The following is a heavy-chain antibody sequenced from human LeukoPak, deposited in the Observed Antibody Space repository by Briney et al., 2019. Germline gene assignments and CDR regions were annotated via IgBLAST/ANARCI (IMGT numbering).Heavy chain of an antibody. Sequence: GGSLRLSCAASGFTFSSYWMIWVRKAPGKGLEWVANIKHDGSEKYYVDSVKGRFTVSRDNAKNSLFLQMNSLRAEDTAVYYCARDRWYDFWSGYGSFDYWGQGTLVTVSS. CDR3: ARDRWYDFWSGYGSFDY. CDR1: GFTFSSYW. D-gene: IGHD3-3*01. CDR2: IKHDGSEK. J-gene: IGHJ4*02. V-gene: IGHV3-7*01.